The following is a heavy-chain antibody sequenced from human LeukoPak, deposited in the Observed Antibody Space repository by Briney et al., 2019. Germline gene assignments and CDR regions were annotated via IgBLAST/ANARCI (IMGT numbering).Heavy chain of an antibody. Sequence: GGSLRLSCAASGFTFSSYAMSWVRQAPGKGLEWVSAISGSGGSTYYTDSVKGRFTISRDNSKNTLYLQMNSLRAEDTAVYYCAKDSQWAHSHFDYWGQGTLVTVSS. CDR1: GFTFSSYA. CDR2: ISGSGGST. J-gene: IGHJ4*02. CDR3: AKDSQWAHSHFDY. D-gene: IGHD1-26*01. V-gene: IGHV3-23*01.